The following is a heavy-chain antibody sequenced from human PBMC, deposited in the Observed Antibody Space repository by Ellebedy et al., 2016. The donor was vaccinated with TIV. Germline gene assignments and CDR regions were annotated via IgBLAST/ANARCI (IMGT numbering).Heavy chain of an antibody. CDR3: ARGGASMVGFDY. J-gene: IGHJ4*02. D-gene: IGHD1-26*01. V-gene: IGHV4-59*01. CDR1: GGSISSYY. CDR2: IYYSGST. Sequence: SETLSLTXTVSGGSISSYYWTWIRQPPGKGLEWIGYIYYSGSTNYNPSLKSRVTISVDTSKNQFSLKLSSVTAADTAVYYCARGGASMVGFDYWGQGTLVTVSS.